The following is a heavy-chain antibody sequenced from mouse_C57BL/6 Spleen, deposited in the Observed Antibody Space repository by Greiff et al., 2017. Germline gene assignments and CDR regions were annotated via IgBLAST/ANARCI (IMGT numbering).Heavy chain of an antibody. V-gene: IGHV5-4*03. J-gene: IGHJ2*01. CDR2: ISDGGSYT. CDR3: ARVGVEENYFDY. CDR1: GFNFSSHA. Sequence: DVMLVESGGGLVKPGGSLKLPCAASGFNFSSHAMSLVRQTPEKRLALVATISDGGSYTYYPDNVKGRFTISRENAKNNLYLQMSHLKSEDTAMYYCARVGVEENYFDYWGQGTTLTVSS. D-gene: IGHD1-1*01.